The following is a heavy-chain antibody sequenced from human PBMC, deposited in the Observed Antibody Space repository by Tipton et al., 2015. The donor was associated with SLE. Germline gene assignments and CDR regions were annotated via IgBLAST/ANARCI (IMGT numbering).Heavy chain of an antibody. J-gene: IGHJ6*03. D-gene: IGHD3-3*01. CDR1: GFTFSSYW. CDR2: INHGGST. Sequence: LRLSCAASGFTFSSYWMHWVRQAPGKGLEWIGEINHGGSTNYNPSLKSRVTISVDTSKNQFSLKLSSVTAADTAVYYCARGPYYDFWSGHYYYYMDVWGKGTTVTVSS. V-gene: IGHV4-34*01. CDR3: ARGPYYDFWSGHYYYYMDV.